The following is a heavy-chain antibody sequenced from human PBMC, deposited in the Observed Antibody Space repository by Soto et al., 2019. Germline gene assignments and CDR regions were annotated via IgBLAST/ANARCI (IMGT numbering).Heavy chain of an antibody. CDR2: INNDDSFT. CDR3: ARVESTGSVN. V-gene: IGHV3-74*01. CDR1: GFAFSNSW. J-gene: IGHJ4*02. Sequence: EVQWVESGGGLVQPGGSLRPSCADSGFAFSNSWMHWVRQAPGKVLVWVSSINNDDSFTRYADSVRGRFTISRDNAKNTLYLQMNSLRGEDTAVYYCARVESTGSVNWGQGTLVTVSP. D-gene: IGHD2-8*02.